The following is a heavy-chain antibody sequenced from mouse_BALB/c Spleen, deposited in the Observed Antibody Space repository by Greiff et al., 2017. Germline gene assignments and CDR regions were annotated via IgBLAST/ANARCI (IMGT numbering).Heavy chain of an antibody. CDR3: NAAVVAPYAMDY. Sequence: VQLQQSGAELVRSEASVKLSCTASGFNIKDYYMHWVKQRPEQGLEWIGWIDPENGDTEYAPKFQGKATMTADTSSNTAYLQLSSLTSEDTAVYYCNAAVVAPYAMDYWGQGTSVTVSS. J-gene: IGHJ4*01. CDR1: GFNIKDYY. D-gene: IGHD1-1*01. CDR2: IDPENGDT. V-gene: IGHV14-4*02.